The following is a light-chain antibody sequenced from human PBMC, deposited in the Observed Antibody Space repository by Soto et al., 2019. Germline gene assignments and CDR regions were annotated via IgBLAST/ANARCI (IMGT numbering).Light chain of an antibody. V-gene: IGKV3D-20*02. CDR1: QSVSSSF. CDR2: GAS. Sequence: EIVLTQSPGTLSLSPGERATLSCRSIQSVSSSFLAWYQQKPGQAPRLLIHGASSRATGIPDRFSGSGSGTDFTLTISRLEPEDFAVYYCQQRSNWPPWTFGQGTKVDIK. CDR3: QQRSNWPPWT. J-gene: IGKJ1*01.